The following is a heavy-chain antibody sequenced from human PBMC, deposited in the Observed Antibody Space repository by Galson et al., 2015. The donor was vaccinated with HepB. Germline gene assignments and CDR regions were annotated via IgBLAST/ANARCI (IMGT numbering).Heavy chain of an antibody. CDR3: AREVCGGDCYSLGWFDP. J-gene: IGHJ5*02. CDR2: IIPIFGTA. D-gene: IGHD2-21*02. Sequence: SVKVSCKASGGTFSSYAISWVRQAPGQGLEWMGGIIPIFGTANYAQKFQGRVTITADESTSTAYMELSSLRSEDTAVYYCAREVCGGDCYSLGWFDPWGQGTLVTVSS. CDR1: GGTFSSYA. V-gene: IGHV1-69*13.